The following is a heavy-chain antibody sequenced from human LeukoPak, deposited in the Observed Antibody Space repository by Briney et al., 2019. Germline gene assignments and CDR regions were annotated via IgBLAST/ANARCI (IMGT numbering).Heavy chain of an antibody. V-gene: IGHV6-1*01. D-gene: IGHD2-8*01. J-gene: IGHJ3*02. CDR1: GDSVSSNSVA. CDR3: ARGRVSAFDI. CDR2: TYTRSKRYI. Sequence: SQTLSLTCAISGDSVSSNSVAWNWIRQSPSRGPEWLGRTYTRSKRYIDYAESVKSRITISTDTSKNQFSLQLNSMTPEDTAIYYCARGRVSAFDIWGQGTMVTVSS.